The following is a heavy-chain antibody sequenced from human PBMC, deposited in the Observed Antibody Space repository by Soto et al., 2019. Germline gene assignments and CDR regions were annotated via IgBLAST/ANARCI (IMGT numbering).Heavy chain of an antibody. CDR2: IYHSGST. V-gene: IGHV4-4*02. CDR1: GGSISSSNW. CDR3: ARGRRIAVAGTFYYYYGMDV. Sequence: SETLSLTCAVSGGSISSSNWWSWVRQPPGKGLEWIGEIYHSGSTNYNPSLKSRVTISVDKSKNQFSLKLSPVTAADTAVYYCARGRRIAVAGTFYYYYGMDVWGQGTTVTVSS. J-gene: IGHJ6*02. D-gene: IGHD6-19*01.